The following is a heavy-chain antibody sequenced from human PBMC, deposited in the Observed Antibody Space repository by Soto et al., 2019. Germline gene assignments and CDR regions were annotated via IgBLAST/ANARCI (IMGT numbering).Heavy chain of an antibody. D-gene: IGHD6-19*01. V-gene: IGHV1-18*01. Sequence: RASVKVSCKASGYTFTSYGISWVRQAPGQGLEWMGWISAYNGNTNYAQKLQGRVTMTTDTSTSTAYMELRSLRSDDTAVYYCARDSKQWLAKGFDPWGQGTLVTVSS. CDR3: ARDSKQWLAKGFDP. J-gene: IGHJ5*02. CDR1: GYTFTSYG. CDR2: ISAYNGNT.